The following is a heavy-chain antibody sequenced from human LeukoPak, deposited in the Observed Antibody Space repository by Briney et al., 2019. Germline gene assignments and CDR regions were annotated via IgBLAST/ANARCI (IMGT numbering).Heavy chain of an antibody. D-gene: IGHD6-13*01. CDR2: FDPEDGET. CDR1: GDTFTELS. J-gene: IGHJ6*02. V-gene: IGHV1-24*01. CDR3: ATDEGGIAAAGQIKDYYYYGMDV. Sequence: ASVRVSCKVTGDTFTELSMYRVRQAPGKGLEWMGGFDPEDGETIYAQKFQGRVTMTEDTSTDTAYMELSSLRSEDTAVYYCATDEGGIAAAGQIKDYYYYGMDVWGQGTTVTVSS.